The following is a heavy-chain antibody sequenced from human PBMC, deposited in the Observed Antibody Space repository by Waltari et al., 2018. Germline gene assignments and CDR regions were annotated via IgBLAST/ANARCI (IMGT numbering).Heavy chain of an antibody. Sequence: QVQLVQSGAEVEKPGASVKVSCKASGYTFTRYDINRVRQATGQGLEWMGWMNPNSGNTGYAQKFQGRVTMTRNTSISTAYMELSSLRSEDTAVYYCARLPAWFGELNHPWGQGTLVTVSS. V-gene: IGHV1-8*02. J-gene: IGHJ4*02. CDR1: GYTFTRYD. CDR3: ARLPAWFGELNHP. CDR2: MNPNSGNT. D-gene: IGHD3-10*01.